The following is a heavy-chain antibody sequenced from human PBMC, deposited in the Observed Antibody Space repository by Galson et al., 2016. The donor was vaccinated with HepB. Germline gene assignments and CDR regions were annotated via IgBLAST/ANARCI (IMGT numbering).Heavy chain of an antibody. CDR1: GGTFSRFA. CDR3: ARSFWGKYETGYYHYALDV. D-gene: IGHD3-16*01. V-gene: IGHV1-69*13. Sequence: SVKVSCKASGGTFSRFAISWVRQAPGQGLEWMGGMIPMLAAAHYAQRFQGRVTVSADESTSTAYMELSSLRSDDTAVYYCARSFWGKYETGYYHYALDVWGQGTTVTVSS. CDR2: MIPMLAAA. J-gene: IGHJ6*02.